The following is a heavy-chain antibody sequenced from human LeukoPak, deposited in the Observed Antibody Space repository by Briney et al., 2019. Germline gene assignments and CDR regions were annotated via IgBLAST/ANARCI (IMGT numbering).Heavy chain of an antibody. CDR3: ASQALTSHAFDI. CDR1: GFTFSSYS. Sequence: GGSLRLSCAASGFTFSSYSMNWVRQAPGRGLEWVANIKRDGSEKYYVDSVKGRFTISRDNAKNSLYLQTNSLRAEDTAVYYCASQALTSHAFDIWGQGTMVTVSS. J-gene: IGHJ3*02. CDR2: IKRDGSEK. V-gene: IGHV3-7*01. D-gene: IGHD4/OR15-4a*01.